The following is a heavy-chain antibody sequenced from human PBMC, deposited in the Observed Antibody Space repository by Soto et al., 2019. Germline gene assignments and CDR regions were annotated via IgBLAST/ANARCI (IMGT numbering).Heavy chain of an antibody. CDR3: AREGEMVGYFDY. CDR1: GFTFSSYT. D-gene: IGHD3-16*01. Sequence: LRLSCAASGFTFSSYTMNWVRQAPGKGLEWVSYISTSSGSIYYADSVKGRFTISRDNAKNSLFLQMNSLRDEDTAVYYCAREGEMVGYFDYWGQGTLVTVSS. CDR2: ISTSSGSI. V-gene: IGHV3-48*02. J-gene: IGHJ4*02.